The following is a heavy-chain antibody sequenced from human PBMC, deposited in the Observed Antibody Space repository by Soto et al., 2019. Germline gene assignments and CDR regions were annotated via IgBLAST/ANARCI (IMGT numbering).Heavy chain of an antibody. D-gene: IGHD3-10*01. CDR2: FKWNSGDV. CDR3: AKDRSSGSPYYGMDF. J-gene: IGHJ6*02. CDR1: GFSFGDDG. Sequence: LRLSCAPSGFSFGDDGMHWVRQVPGKGLEWVPGFKWNSGDVGYADSVKGRFTISRANAKNSLYLQMNSLRPEDTAVYYCAKDRSSGSPYYGMDFWGQGTMVTVSS. V-gene: IGHV3-9*01.